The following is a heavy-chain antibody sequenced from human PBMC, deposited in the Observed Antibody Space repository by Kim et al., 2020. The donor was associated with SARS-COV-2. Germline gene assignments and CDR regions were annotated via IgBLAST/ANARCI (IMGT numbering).Heavy chain of an antibody. V-gene: IGHV3-23*01. J-gene: IGHJ6*02. CDR3: AKTNPGPEV. CDR2: ISSGSAT. Sequence: GGSLRLSCGASGFTFSTHAMTWFRQAPEKGLEWLSTISSGSATYYADSVKGRFTIFRDNSKNTLYLQMNSLTFEDTALYYCAKTNPGPEVWGLGTAVTVSS. CDR1: GFTFSTHA.